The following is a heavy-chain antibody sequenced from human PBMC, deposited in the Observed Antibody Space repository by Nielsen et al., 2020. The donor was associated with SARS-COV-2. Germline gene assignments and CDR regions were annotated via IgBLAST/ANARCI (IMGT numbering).Heavy chain of an antibody. V-gene: IGHV3-43*01. Sequence: GESLKISCAASGFTFDDYTMHWVRQAPGKGLEWVSLISWDGGSTYYADSAKGRFTISRDNSKNSLYLQMNSLRTEDTALYYCAKDRDSSSWYYFDYWGQGTLVTVSS. J-gene: IGHJ4*02. CDR3: AKDRDSSSWYYFDY. CDR2: ISWDGGST. D-gene: IGHD6-13*01. CDR1: GFTFDDYT.